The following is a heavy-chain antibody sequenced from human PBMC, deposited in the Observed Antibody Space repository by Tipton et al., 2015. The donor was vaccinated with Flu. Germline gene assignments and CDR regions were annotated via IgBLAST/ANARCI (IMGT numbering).Heavy chain of an antibody. CDR2: VWYDGTNE. D-gene: IGHD3-9*01. CDR1: GFTFSNFA. V-gene: IGHV3-33*01. Sequence: SLRLSCAASGFTFSNFAMHWVRQAPGKGLEWVAGVWYDGTNEYYADCVKGRFTISRDNSKNTLYLQMNSLRAEDTAVYYCARGYDILTDGGGYFDYWGQGTLVTVSS. CDR3: ARGYDILTDGGGYFDY. J-gene: IGHJ4*02.